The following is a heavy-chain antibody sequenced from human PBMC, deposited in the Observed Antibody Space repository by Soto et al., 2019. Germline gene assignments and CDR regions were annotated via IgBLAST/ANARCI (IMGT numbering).Heavy chain of an antibody. CDR3: SKDRPVAARPTDY. V-gene: IGHV3-23*01. CDR2: ISTSIDAT. CDR1: GFAFSNYA. Sequence: LRLSCAASGFAFSNYAMHWVRQAPGKGLEWVSSISTSIDATYYADSVKGRFTISRDDSKNTLYLQMNSLRAEDSAVYYCSKDRPVAARPTDYRGQGPQVTLS. J-gene: IGHJ4*02. D-gene: IGHD6-6*01.